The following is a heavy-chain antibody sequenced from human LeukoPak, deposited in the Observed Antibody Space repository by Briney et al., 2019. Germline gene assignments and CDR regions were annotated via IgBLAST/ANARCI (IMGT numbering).Heavy chain of an antibody. V-gene: IGHV3-33*01. D-gene: IGHD6-6*01. CDR3: ARDPRSSSSYRFDY. CDR2: IWNDGSNK. CDR1: GFIFSSYG. J-gene: IGHJ4*02. Sequence: GGSLRLSCAASGFIFSSYGMHWVRQAPGKGLEWVAVIWNDGSNKYHADSVKGRFTVSRDNSKNTLYLQMNSLRAEDTAVYHCARDPRSSSSYRFDYWGQGTLVTVTS.